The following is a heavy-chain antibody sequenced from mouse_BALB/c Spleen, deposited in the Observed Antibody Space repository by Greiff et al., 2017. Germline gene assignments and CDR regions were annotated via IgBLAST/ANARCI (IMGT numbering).Heavy chain of an antibody. CDR1: GYTFTSYW. CDR3: AIYYDYDY. J-gene: IGHJ2*01. Sequence: VQLQQSGAELAKPGASVKMSCKASGYTFTSYWMHWVKQRPGQGLEWIGYINPSTGYTEYNQKFKDKATLTADKSSSTAYMQLSSLTSEDSAVYYCAIYYDYDYWGQGTTLTVSS. CDR2: INPSTGYT. V-gene: IGHV1-7*01. D-gene: IGHD2-4*01.